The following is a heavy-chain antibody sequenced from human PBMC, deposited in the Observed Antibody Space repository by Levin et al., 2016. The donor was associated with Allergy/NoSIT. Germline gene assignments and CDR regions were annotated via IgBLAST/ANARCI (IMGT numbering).Heavy chain of an antibody. J-gene: IGHJ4*02. V-gene: IGHV4-31*02. Sequence: WIRQPPGKGLEWIGYIYYNGNTYYNPSLKSRVTISVDTSKNQFSLKLSSVTAADTAVFYCASTSPNCSGSSCYYGRPYYFDFWGQGTLVTVSS. CDR2: IYYNGNT. CDR3: ASTSPNCSGSSCYYGRPYYFDF. D-gene: IGHD2-15*01.